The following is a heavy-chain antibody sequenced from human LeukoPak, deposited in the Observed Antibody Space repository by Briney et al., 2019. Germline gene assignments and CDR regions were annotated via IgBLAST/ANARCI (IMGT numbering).Heavy chain of an antibody. CDR3: ARGRTYYDYVWGSYRPHYYYYGMDV. CDR2: INHSGST. Sequence: SSETLSLTCAVYGGSFSGYYWSWIRQPPGKGLEWLGEINHSGSTNYNPSLKSRVTISVDTSKNQFSLKLSSVTAADAAVYYCARGRTYYDYVWGSYRPHYYYYGMDVWGQGTTVTVSS. V-gene: IGHV4-34*01. D-gene: IGHD3-16*02. CDR1: GGSFSGYY. J-gene: IGHJ6*02.